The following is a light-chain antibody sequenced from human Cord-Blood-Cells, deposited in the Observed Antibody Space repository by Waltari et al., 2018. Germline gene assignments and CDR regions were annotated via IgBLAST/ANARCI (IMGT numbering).Light chain of an antibody. CDR3: AAWDDSLSGWV. J-gene: IGLJ3*02. V-gene: IGLV1-47*01. CDR1: SSNIGSNY. CDR2: RNN. Sequence: QSVLTQPPSASGTPGQRVTISCSGSSSNIGSNYVYWYQRLPGTAPKLLIYRNNQRPSGVPDRCSGSKSGTSASLAISGLRSEDEADYYCAAWDDSLSGWVFGGGTKLTVL.